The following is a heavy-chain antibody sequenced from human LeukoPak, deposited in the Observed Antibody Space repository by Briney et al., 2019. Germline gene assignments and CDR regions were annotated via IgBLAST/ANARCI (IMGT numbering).Heavy chain of an antibody. V-gene: IGHV4-59*08. CDR2: IYYTGST. CDR3: ARYISSGLDY. D-gene: IGHD6-6*01. Sequence: PSETLSLTCTVPGGSISGYYWSWIRQPPGKGLEWIGHIYYTGSTSYNPSLKSRVTISVDTSKNQFSLKLSYVNAADTAVYYCARYISSGLDYWGQGTLVTVSS. CDR1: GGSISGYY. J-gene: IGHJ4*02.